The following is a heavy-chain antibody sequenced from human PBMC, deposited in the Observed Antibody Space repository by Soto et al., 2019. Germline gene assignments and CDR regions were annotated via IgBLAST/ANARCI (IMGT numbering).Heavy chain of an antibody. V-gene: IGHV1-69*13. Sequence: SVKVSCKASGGTFSSYAISWVRQAPGQGLEWMGGIIPIFGTANYAQKFQGRVTITADESTSTAYMELSSLRSEDTAVYYCARDQWGGGYGPSSQLYYHYVMAFWGQGSSVTVSS. CDR1: GGTFSSYA. D-gene: IGHD5-12*01. CDR3: ARDQWGGGYGPSSQLYYHYVMAF. CDR2: IIPIFGTA. J-gene: IGHJ6*02.